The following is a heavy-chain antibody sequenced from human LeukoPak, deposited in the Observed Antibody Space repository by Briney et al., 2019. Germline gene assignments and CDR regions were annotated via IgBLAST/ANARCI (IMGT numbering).Heavy chain of an antibody. CDR3: ARDHESLFLFDY. D-gene: IGHD2/OR15-2a*01. CDR1: GGSISSSSYY. J-gene: IGHJ4*02. V-gene: IGHV4-39*07. Sequence: SETLSLTCTVSGGSISSSSYYWGWIRQPPGKGLEWIGSIYYGGSTYYNPSLKSRVTISVDTSKNQFSLKVSSVTAADTAVYYCARDHESLFLFDYWGQGTLVTVSS. CDR2: IYYGGST.